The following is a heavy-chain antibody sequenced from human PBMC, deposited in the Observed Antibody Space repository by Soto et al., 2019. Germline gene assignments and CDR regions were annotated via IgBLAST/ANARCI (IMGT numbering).Heavy chain of an antibody. CDR3: ARESVGATATLDYYYFYMDV. J-gene: IGHJ6*03. V-gene: IGHV1-2*04. CDR2: INPNGGVT. Sequence: QVQLVQSGAEVRKPGASVTVSCRSSGDSFNDYYIHWVRQAPGQGFEWMGWINPNGGVTKYAQKFQGWVSMTREKSIRTVYMQLSRLRSDDTAVYYCARESVGATATLDYYYFYMDVWGTGTTVNVSS. D-gene: IGHD1-26*01. CDR1: GDSFNDYY.